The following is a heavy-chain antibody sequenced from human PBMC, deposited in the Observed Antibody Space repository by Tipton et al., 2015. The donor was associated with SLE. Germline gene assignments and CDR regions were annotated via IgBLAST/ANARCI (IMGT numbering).Heavy chain of an antibody. CDR3: ARAALSIQQLPSVAWFDP. CDR2: IYHSGST. V-gene: IGHV4-39*07. Sequence: LRLSCTVSGGSISSSSYYWGWIRPPPGKGLEWIGSIYHSGSTYYNPSLKSRVTISVDTSKNQFSLKLSSVTAADTAVYYCARAALSIQQLPSVAWFDPWGQGTLVTVSS. D-gene: IGHD6-13*01. CDR1: GGSISSSSYY. J-gene: IGHJ5*02.